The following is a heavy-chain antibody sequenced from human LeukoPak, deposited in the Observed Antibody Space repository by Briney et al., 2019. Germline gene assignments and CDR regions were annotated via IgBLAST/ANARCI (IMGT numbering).Heavy chain of an antibody. D-gene: IGHD6-13*01. V-gene: IGHV4-34*01. J-gene: IGHJ3*02. Sequence: SETLSLTCAVYGGSFSGYYWSWIRQPPGKGLEWIGEINHSGSTNYNPSLKSRVTISVDTSKNQFSLKLSSVTAADTAVYYCARGGVIIAAAGSDVFDIWGQGTMVTVSS. CDR1: GGSFSGYY. CDR2: INHSGST. CDR3: ARGGVIIAAAGSDVFDI.